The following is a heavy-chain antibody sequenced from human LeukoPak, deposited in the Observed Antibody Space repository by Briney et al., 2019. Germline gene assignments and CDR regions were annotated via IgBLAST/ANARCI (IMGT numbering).Heavy chain of an antibody. V-gene: IGHV3-30*04. CDR3: ARVYRSSDFDY. CDR2: ISYDGSNK. Sequence: GGSLRLSCAASGFTFSSYAMHWVRQAPGKGLEWVAVISYDGSNKYYADSVKGRFTISRDNSKNTLYLQMNSLRAEDTAVYYCARVYRSSDFDYWGQGTLVTVSS. D-gene: IGHD3-22*01. J-gene: IGHJ4*02. CDR1: GFTFSSYA.